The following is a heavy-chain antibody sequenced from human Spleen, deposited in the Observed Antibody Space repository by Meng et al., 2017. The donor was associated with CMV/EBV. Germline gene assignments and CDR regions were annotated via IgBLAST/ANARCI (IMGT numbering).Heavy chain of an antibody. CDR1: GFTFGDYA. Sequence: GESLKISCTASGFTFGDYAMSWVRQAPGRGLEWVSTIVGTGGSTYYADSVRGRFTISRDNSKKTLYLQMNSLKAEDTALYYCAKEITAIGSSLDYWGQGLLATVSS. D-gene: IGHD3-10*01. CDR3: AKEITAIGSSLDY. CDR2: IVGTGGST. V-gene: IGHV3-23*01. J-gene: IGHJ4*02.